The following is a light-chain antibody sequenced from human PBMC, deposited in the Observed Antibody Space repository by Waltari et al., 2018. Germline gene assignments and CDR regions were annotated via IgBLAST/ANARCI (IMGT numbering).Light chain of an antibody. CDR3: QEYYGTPWT. J-gene: IGKJ1*01. CDR2: WAS. V-gene: IGKV4-1*01. CDR1: QSVLYSSNNKNY. Sequence: DIVMTQSPDSLAVSLGERATINCKSSQSVLYSSNNKNYLAWYQQKPGQPPKRLIYWASTRESGVPDRFSGSGSGTDFTLTISSLQAEDVAVYYCQEYYGTPWTFGQGTKVEIK.